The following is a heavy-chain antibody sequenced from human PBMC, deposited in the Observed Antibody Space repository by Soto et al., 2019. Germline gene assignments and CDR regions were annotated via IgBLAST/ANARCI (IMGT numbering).Heavy chain of an antibody. Sequence: SETLSLTCAVYGGSFSGYYWSWIRQPPGKGLEWIGEINHSGSTNYNPSLKSRVTISVDTSKNQFSLKLSSVTAADTAVYYCAREAQILGANYWGQGTLVTVSS. CDR3: AREAQILGANY. D-gene: IGHD3-16*01. CDR1: GGSFSGYY. J-gene: IGHJ4*02. CDR2: INHSGST. V-gene: IGHV4-34*01.